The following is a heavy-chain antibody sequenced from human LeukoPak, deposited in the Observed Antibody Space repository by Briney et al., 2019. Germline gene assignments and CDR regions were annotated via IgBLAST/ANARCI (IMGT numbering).Heavy chain of an antibody. CDR3: ARDMIAVAGYDY. V-gene: IGHV3-21*01. CDR2: ISSSSSYI. Sequence: GGCLRLSCAASGFTFSTYSMNWVRQAPGKGLEWVSSISSSSSYIYYADSVKGRFTISRDNAENSLYLQMNSLRAEDTAVYYCARDMIAVAGYDYWGQGTLVTVSS. CDR1: GFTFSTYS. J-gene: IGHJ4*02. D-gene: IGHD6-19*01.